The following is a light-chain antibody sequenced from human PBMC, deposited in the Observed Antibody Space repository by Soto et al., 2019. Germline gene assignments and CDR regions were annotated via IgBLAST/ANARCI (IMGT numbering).Light chain of an antibody. J-gene: IGKJ3*01. Sequence: EVLLTQSPATLSLSPGERATLSCRAGQSISNYLAWYQQKPGQAPMLLIYDASSRATDSPARCSGSGSGTDFTLTISSLEPDDFAVYYCQYGGAFGPGTKVEIK. CDR3: QYGGA. CDR1: QSISNY. CDR2: DAS. V-gene: IGKV3-11*01.